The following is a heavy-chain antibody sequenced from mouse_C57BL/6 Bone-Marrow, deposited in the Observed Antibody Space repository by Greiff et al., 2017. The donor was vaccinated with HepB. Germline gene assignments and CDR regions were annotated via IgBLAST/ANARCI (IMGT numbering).Heavy chain of an antibody. CDR1: GFTFSDYG. V-gene: IGHV5-17*01. D-gene: IGHD5-1-1*01. CDR2: ISSGSSTI. Sequence: EVQLVESGGGLVKPGGSLKLSCAASGFTFSDYGMHWVRQAPEKGLEWVAYISSGSSTIYYADTVKGRFTISRDNAKNTLILQMTSLRSEDTAMYYCTRWLRRIPFDYWGQGTTLTVSS. J-gene: IGHJ2*01. CDR3: TRWLRRIPFDY.